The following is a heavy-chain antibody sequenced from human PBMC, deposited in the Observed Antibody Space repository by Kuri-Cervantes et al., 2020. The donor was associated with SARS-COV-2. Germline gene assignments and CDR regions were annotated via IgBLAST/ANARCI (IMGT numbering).Heavy chain of an antibody. Sequence: SVKVSCKASGYTFTSYGISWVRQAPGQGLEWMGRIIPILGIANYAQKFQGRVTITADKSTSTAYMELSSLRSDDTAVYYCARGRPADYDSSGYTFDYWGQGTLVTVSS. CDR1: GYTFTSYG. CDR2: IIPILGIA. V-gene: IGHV1-69*04. D-gene: IGHD3-22*01. J-gene: IGHJ4*02. CDR3: ARGRPADYDSSGYTFDY.